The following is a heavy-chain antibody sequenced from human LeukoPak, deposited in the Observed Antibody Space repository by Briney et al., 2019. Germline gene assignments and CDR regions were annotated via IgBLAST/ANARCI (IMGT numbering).Heavy chain of an antibody. Sequence: SVKVSCKASGGTFSSYAISWVRQAPGQGLEWMGGIIPIFGTANYAQKFQGRVTITADESTSTAYMELSSLRSEDTAVYYCARGTAMVTVLDYWGQGTLVTVSS. CDR2: IIPIFGTA. CDR1: GGTFSSYA. CDR3: ARGTAMVTVLDY. D-gene: IGHD5-18*01. V-gene: IGHV1-69*01. J-gene: IGHJ4*02.